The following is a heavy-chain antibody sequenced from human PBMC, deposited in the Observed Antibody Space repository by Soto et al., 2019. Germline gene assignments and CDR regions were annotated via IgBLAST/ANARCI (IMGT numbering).Heavy chain of an antibody. D-gene: IGHD4-17*01. J-gene: IGHJ4*02. V-gene: IGHV3-30*18. CDR3: AKDNLPSTVTTPGY. CDR1: GFTFSTYG. Sequence: QVQLVESGGGVVQPGRSLRLSCAASGFTFSTYGMHWVRQAPGKGLEWVAVISYDGNNKYYADSVKGRFTIARDNSKNTLFLQMDSLRAEDTAVYYCAKDNLPSTVTTPGYWGQGTLVNVS. CDR2: ISYDGNNK.